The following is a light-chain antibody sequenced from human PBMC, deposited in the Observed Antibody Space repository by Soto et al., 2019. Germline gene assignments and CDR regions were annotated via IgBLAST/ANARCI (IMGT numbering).Light chain of an antibody. CDR3: QQYGDSLSIT. CDR1: QGINNY. CDR2: AAS. V-gene: IGKV1-27*01. J-gene: IGKJ5*01. Sequence: DIQMTQSPSSLSASVGSRVSITCRASQGINNYLAWYQQKPGKVPKVLIYAASTLQPGVPSRFSGSGSGTDFSLTISRLEPEDFAVYYCQQYGDSLSITFGQGTRLEIK.